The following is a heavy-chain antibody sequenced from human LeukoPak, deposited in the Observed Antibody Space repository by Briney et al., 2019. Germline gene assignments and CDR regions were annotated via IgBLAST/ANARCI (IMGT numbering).Heavy chain of an antibody. CDR2: IKSKTDGGTT. V-gene: IGHV3-15*01. D-gene: IGHD6-19*01. CDR3: TTDLLYSSGWSPFAD. Sequence: GGSLRLSCAASGFTFSNAWMSWVRQAPGKGLEWVGRIKSKTDGGTTDYAAPVKGRFTISRDDSKNTLYLQMNSLKTEDTAVYYCTTDLLYSSGWSPFADWGQGTLVTVSS. J-gene: IGHJ4*02. CDR1: GFTFSNAW.